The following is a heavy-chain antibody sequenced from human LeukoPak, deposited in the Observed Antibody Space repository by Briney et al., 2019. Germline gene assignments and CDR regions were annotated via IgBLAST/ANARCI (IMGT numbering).Heavy chain of an antibody. D-gene: IGHD2-2*01. CDR2: INLNSGGT. J-gene: IGHJ3*02. CDR1: GYTFTGYY. CDR3: ASSSTSLDGAFDI. V-gene: IGHV1-2*02. Sequence: RASVKVSCKASGYTFTGYYMHWVRQAPGQGLEWMGWINLNSGGTNYAQKFQGRVTMTRDTSISTAYMELSRLRSDDTAVYYCASSSTSLDGAFDIWGQGTMVTVSS.